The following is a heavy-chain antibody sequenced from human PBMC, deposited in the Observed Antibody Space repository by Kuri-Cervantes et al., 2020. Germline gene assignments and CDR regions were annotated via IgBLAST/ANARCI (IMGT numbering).Heavy chain of an antibody. CDR1: GGSISSYY. CDR3: ARGRGYYYYYMDV. Sequence: ESLKISCTVSGGSISSYYWSWIRQPPGKGLEWIGYIYYSGSTNYNPSLKSRVTISVDTSKNQFSLKLSSVTAADTAVYYCARGRGYYYYYMDVWGKGTTVTVSS. J-gene: IGHJ6*03. D-gene: IGHD3-10*01. V-gene: IGHV4-59*01. CDR2: IYYSGST.